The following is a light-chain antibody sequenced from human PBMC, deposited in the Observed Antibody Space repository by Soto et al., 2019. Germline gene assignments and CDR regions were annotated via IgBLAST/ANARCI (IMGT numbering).Light chain of an antibody. V-gene: IGKV3-11*01. CDR1: QSVSSF. Sequence: EIVLTQSPATLSLSPGERATLSCRASQSVSSFLAWYQHKPGLAPRLLIYDASNRATGIPARFSGSGSGTDFTLTISSLEPADFAVYYCQQRGNWPPTFGQGTNLEI. CDR2: DAS. J-gene: IGKJ2*01. CDR3: QQRGNWPPT.